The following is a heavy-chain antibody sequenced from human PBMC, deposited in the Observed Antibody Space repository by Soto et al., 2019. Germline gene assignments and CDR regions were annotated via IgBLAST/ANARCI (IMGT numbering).Heavy chain of an antibody. CDR1: GFTFSSYA. Sequence: EVQLLESGGGLVQPGGSLRLSCAASGFTFSSYAMSWVRPAPGKGLEWVSAISGSGGSTYYADSVKGRFTISRDNSKNTLYLQMNSRRAEDTAVYYCAKAHATLGSVGVAGTPFDYWGQGTLVTVSS. J-gene: IGHJ4*02. CDR2: ISGSGGST. V-gene: IGHV3-23*01. CDR3: AKAHATLGSVGVAGTPFDY. D-gene: IGHD6-19*01.